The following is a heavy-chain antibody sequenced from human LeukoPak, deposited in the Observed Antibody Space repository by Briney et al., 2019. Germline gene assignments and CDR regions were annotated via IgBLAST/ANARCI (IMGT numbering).Heavy chain of an antibody. CDR1: GFSFISYS. D-gene: IGHD4-23*01. CDR2: ISSYSSYI. V-gene: IGHV3-21*04. Sequence: GRSLRLSCAAFGFSFISYSLGSVSHAARNGLEWVSSISSYSSYIYYADSVRRPFTISRDNPKNTLYLQTNSLGAEDTAVYYCAKKGTVEGGNDCCDPWGQGTRDTVS. J-gene: IGHJ5*02. CDR3: AKKGTVEGGNDCCDP.